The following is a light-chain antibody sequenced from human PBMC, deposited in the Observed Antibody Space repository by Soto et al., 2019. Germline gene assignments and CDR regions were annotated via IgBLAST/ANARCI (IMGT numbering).Light chain of an antibody. J-gene: IGKJ5*01. CDR1: ESISRW. V-gene: IGKV1-5*03. CDR3: QQHNSFSIT. Sequence: TQISCTPSAPLGDSVTNTCPASESISRWLAWYQQKPGKAPKLLIYKASSLESGVPSRFSGSGSGTEFTLTINSLQADDFATYYCQQHNSFSITFGQGTRLEIK. CDR2: KAS.